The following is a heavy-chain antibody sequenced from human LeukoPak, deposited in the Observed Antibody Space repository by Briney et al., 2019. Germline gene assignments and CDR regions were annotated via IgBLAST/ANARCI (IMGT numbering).Heavy chain of an antibody. Sequence: GRSLRLSCAASGFTFSSYGMHWVRQAPGKGLEWVAVISYDGSNKYYADSVKGRFTISRDNSKNTLYLQMNSLRAEDTAVYYCAKGPLHDFWSGYYPFDYWGQGTLVTVSS. J-gene: IGHJ4*02. CDR1: GFTFSSYG. CDR3: AKGPLHDFWSGYYPFDY. V-gene: IGHV3-30*18. CDR2: ISYDGSNK. D-gene: IGHD3-3*01.